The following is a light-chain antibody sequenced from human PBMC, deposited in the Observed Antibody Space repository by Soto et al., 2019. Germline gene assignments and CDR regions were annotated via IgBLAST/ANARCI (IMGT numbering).Light chain of an antibody. CDR3: QQYGSSPT. V-gene: IGKV3-20*01. J-gene: IGKJ1*01. CDR2: GAS. CDR1: QSVSSSY. Sequence: EIVLTQSPGTLSLSPGERATLSCRASQSVSSSYLAWYQQKPGQATRLLIYGASSRATGIPDRFSGSGSGTDFTLTIRRLETEEFAVYYCQQYGSSPTFGKGTKVEIK.